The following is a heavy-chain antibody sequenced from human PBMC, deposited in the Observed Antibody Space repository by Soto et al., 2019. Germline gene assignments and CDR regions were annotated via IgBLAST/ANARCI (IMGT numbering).Heavy chain of an antibody. D-gene: IGHD2-15*01. Sequence: GGSLRLSCAASGFTFSSYGMHWVRQAPGKGLVWVSRINSGGSTTNYADSVKGRFTISSDKAKNTLYRQMGSLRAEDTAVYYCARTGTTTSYSSPLDVWGQGTTVTVSS. J-gene: IGHJ6*02. V-gene: IGHV3-74*01. CDR3: ARTGTTTSYSSPLDV. CDR1: GFTFSSYG. CDR2: INSGGSTT.